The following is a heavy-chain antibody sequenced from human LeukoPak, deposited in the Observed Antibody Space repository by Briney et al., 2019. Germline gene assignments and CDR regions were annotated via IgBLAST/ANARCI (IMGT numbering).Heavy chain of an antibody. Sequence: GGSLRLSCAASGFTFSDHYMDWVRQAPGKGLEWIGRIRNKTKSYTTDYAASVKGRFTSSRDDSKNSLYLQMNSLRAEDTAVYYCTREDHSNYNYWGQGTLVTVSS. J-gene: IGHJ4*02. CDR3: TREDHSNYNY. V-gene: IGHV3-72*01. CDR1: GFTFSDHY. CDR2: IRNKTKSYTT. D-gene: IGHD4-11*01.